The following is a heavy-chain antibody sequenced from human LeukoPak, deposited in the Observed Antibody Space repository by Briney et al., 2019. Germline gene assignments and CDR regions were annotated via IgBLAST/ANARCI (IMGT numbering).Heavy chain of an antibody. V-gene: IGHV1-18*01. CDR1: GYTFTSYG. Sequence: EASVKVSCKASGYTFTSYGISWVRQAPGQGLEWMGWISAYNGNTNYAQKLQGRVTMTTDTSTSTAYMELRSLRSDDTAVYYCAREDNYGSGSYYNRVRFDPWGQGTLVTVSS. J-gene: IGHJ5*02. CDR3: AREDNYGSGSYYNRVRFDP. CDR2: ISAYNGNT. D-gene: IGHD3-10*01.